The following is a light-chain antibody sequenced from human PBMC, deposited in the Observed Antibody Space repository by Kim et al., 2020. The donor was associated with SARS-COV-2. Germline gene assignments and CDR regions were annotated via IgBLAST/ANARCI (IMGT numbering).Light chain of an antibody. CDR3: QQYNKWPRT. J-gene: IGKJ1*01. Sequence: EIVMTQSPATLSVSPGERATLSCRASQSVSSNLAWYQQKPGQAPRLLIYGASTRATGIPASFSGSGSGTEFTLTISSLQSEDFAVYYCQQYNKWPRTFGQGIKVDIK. V-gene: IGKV3-15*01. CDR2: GAS. CDR1: QSVSSN.